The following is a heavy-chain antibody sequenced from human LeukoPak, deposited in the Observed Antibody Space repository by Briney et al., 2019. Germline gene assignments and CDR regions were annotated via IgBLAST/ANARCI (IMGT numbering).Heavy chain of an antibody. CDR1: GFTFSSYA. V-gene: IGHV3-30-3*01. D-gene: IGHD2-2*01. CDR2: ISYEGSNK. J-gene: IGHJ4*02. Sequence: GGSLRLSCAASGFTFSSYAMHWVRQAPGKGLEWVAVISYEGSNKYYADSVKGRFTISRDNSKNTLYLQMNSLRAEDTAVYYCARDPSEYCSSTSCYAYYFDYWGQGTLVTISS. CDR3: ARDPSEYCSSTSCYAYYFDY.